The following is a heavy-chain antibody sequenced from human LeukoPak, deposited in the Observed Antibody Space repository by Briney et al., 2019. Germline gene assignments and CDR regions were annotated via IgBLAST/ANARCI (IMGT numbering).Heavy chain of an antibody. V-gene: IGHV3-66*01. CDR2: IYSGGST. D-gene: IGHD3-3*02. J-gene: IGHJ6*02. CDR3: ARTISISVYGMDV. Sequence: GGSLRLSCAASGFTVSSNYMSWVRQAPGKGLEWVSGIYSGGSTYYADSVKGRFTISRGNSKNTLYLQMNSLRAEDTAVYYCARTISISVYGMDVWGQGTTVTVS. CDR1: GFTVSSNY.